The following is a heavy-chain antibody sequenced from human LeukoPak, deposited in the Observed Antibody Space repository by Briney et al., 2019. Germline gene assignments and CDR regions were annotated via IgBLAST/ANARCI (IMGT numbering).Heavy chain of an antibody. V-gene: IGHV3-30*03. CDR2: ISYDGSNK. D-gene: IGHD4-17*01. J-gene: IGHJ4*02. CDR3: ARDGGYGDSNFDY. CDR1: GFTFSSYG. Sequence: GGSLRLSCAASGFTFSSYGMHWVRQAPGKGLEWVAVISYDGSNKYYADSVKGRFTISRDNAKNSLYLQMNSLRAEDTAVYYCARDGGYGDSNFDYWGQGTLVTVSS.